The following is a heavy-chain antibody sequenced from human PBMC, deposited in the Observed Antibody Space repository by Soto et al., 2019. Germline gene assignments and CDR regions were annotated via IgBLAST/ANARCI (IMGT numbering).Heavy chain of an antibody. V-gene: IGHV4-31*03. Sequence: SETLSLTCTVSGGSISSSGYYWSWIRQHPGKGLEWIGYIYYSGSTYYNPSLKSRVTISVDTSKNQFSLKLSSVTAADTAVYYCARNRWELNFDYWGQGTLVTVSS. D-gene: IGHD1-26*01. CDR2: IYYSGST. J-gene: IGHJ4*02. CDR3: ARNRWELNFDY. CDR1: GGSISSSGYY.